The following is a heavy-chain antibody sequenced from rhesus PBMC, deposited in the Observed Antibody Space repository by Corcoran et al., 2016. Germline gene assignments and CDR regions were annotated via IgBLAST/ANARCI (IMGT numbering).Heavy chain of an antibody. CDR2: ISGSDGTT. CDR3: ARGSNLSGLDF. CDR1: GGSISSNF. Sequence: QVQLQESGPGVVKPSETLSLTCAVSGGSISSNFWGWIRQPPGKGLEWIGRISGSDGTTAYSPSLKSRVTISRDTSKTQFSVKVNSVTAADTAVYYCARGSNLSGLDFWGQGVAVTVSS. V-gene: IGHV4-160*01. J-gene: IGHJ6*01. D-gene: IGHD4-23*01.